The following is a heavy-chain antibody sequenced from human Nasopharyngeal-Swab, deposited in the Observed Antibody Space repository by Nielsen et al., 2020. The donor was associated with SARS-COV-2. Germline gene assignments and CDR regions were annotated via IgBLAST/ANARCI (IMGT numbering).Heavy chain of an antibody. Sequence: GESLKISCAASGFSFSSYSMNWVRQAPGKGLVWVSYIPSSSGNPIYYADSVKGRFTISRDNAKNSLYLQMNSLRDEDTAVYYCARDSQWAFDYWGQGTLVTVSP. J-gene: IGHJ4*02. D-gene: IGHD2-8*01. CDR2: IPSSSGNPI. CDR3: ARDSQWAFDY. V-gene: IGHV3-48*02. CDR1: GFSFSSYS.